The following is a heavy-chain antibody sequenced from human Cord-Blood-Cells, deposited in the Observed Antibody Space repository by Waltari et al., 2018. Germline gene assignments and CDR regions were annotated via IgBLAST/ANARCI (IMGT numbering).Heavy chain of an antibody. CDR2: INPNSGGT. J-gene: IGHJ2*01. CDR3: ARDTGYWYFDL. D-gene: IGHD2-8*02. Sequence: QVQRAEAVAAVTKPDAPVQVSVTSSGCPFTDYYLTCVRQAPGQGLEWMVWINPNSGGTNYAQKLQGWVTMTRDTSISTAYMELSRLSSDDTAVYYCARDTGYWYFDLWGRGTLVTVSS. CDR1: GCPFTDYY. V-gene: IGHV1-2*04.